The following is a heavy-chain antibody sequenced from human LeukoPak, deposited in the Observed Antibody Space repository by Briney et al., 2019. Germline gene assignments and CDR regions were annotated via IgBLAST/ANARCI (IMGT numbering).Heavy chain of an antibody. Sequence: ASVKVSCKTSGYTFTHYYLHWVRQAPGQGLEWMGWINPNSGDTNYAQQFQGRVTMTRDTSFITVYMEVSRLTSDDTAVYYCARVDYAFDYWGQGTLVTVSS. V-gene: IGHV1-2*02. CDR3: ARVDYAFDY. D-gene: IGHD4-17*01. CDR2: INPNSGDT. CDR1: GYTFTHYY. J-gene: IGHJ4*02.